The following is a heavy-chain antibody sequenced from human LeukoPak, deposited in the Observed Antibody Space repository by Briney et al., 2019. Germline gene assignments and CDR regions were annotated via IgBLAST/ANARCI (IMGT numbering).Heavy chain of an antibody. D-gene: IGHD5-24*01. CDR1: GGSISSYY. J-gene: IGHJ4*02. CDR2: IYTSGST. V-gene: IGHV4-4*07. Sequence: SETLSLTCTVSGGSISSYYWSWIRQPAGKGLEWIGRIYTSGSTNYNPSLKSRVTISVDTSKNQFSLKLSSVTAADTAVYYCARAGRDGYLYYFDYWGQGTLVTVSS. CDR3: ARAGRDGYLYYFDY.